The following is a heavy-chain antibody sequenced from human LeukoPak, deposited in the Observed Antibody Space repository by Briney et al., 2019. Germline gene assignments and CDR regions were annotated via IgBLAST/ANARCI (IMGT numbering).Heavy chain of an antibody. CDR1: GFTFSSYA. J-gene: IGHJ4*02. V-gene: IGHV3-23*01. CDR3: AKVEMATIARPFDY. CDR2: ISGSGGGT. D-gene: IGHD5-24*01. Sequence: GGSLRLSCAASGFTFSSYAMSWVRQAPGKGLEWVSAISGSGGGTYYADSVKGRFTISRDNSKNTLYLQMNSLRAEDTAVYYCAKVEMATIARPFDYWGQGTLVTVSS.